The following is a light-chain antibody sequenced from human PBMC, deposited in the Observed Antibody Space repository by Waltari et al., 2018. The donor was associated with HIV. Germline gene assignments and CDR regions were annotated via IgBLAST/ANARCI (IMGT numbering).Light chain of an antibody. CDR1: SRYVGGYKY. CDR3: SSYAGSNNWVV. Sequence: QSALTQPPSASGSPGQSVTISCTGTSRYVGGYKYVSWYQQHPGKAPKLMIYDVSKRPSGVPDRFSGSKSGNTASLTVSGLQAEDEADYYCSSYAGSNNWVVFGGGTKLTVL. J-gene: IGLJ2*01. CDR2: DVS. V-gene: IGLV2-8*01.